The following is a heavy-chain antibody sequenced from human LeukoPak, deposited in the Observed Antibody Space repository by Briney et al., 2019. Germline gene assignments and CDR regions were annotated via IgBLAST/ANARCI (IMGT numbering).Heavy chain of an antibody. J-gene: IGHJ6*02. CDR3: AREIHGYSGYDYEYYYYYGMDV. CDR2: INGGGDST. Sequence: GGSLRLSCVTSGFIFSSNGMSWVRQAPGKGLEWVSAINGGGDSTYYAESVRGRFTISRDNSENTLYLQMNSLRAEDTAVYYCAREIHGYSGYDYEYYYYYGMDVWGQGTTVTVSS. D-gene: IGHD5-12*01. V-gene: IGHV3-23*01. CDR1: GFIFSSNG.